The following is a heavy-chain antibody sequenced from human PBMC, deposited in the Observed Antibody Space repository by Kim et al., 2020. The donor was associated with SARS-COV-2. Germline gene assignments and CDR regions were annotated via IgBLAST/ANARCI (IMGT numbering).Heavy chain of an antibody. CDR3: AKVRGGGLSEHDAFDI. V-gene: IGHV3-23*01. D-gene: IGHD3-10*01. J-gene: IGHJ3*02. CDR1: GFTFSSYA. CDR2: ISGSGGST. Sequence: GGSLRLSCAASGFTFSSYAMSWVRQAPGKGLEWVSAISGSGGSTYYADSVKGRFTISRDNSKNTLYLQMNSLRAEDTAVYYCAKVRGGGLSEHDAFDIWGEGTMVTVSS.